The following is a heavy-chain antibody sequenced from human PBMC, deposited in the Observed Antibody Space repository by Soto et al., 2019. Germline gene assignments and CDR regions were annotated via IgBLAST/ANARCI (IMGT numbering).Heavy chain of an antibody. Sequence: SETLSLTCTVSGGSVTNSSYYWGWIRQSPGKGLEWIGSVYYRGRSYSKSSVKSRVTISVDTSKNRFSLSLNSVTASDTVVYFCVSQRTTVPTQAYFDYWGQGALVTSPQ. D-gene: IGHD4-17*01. CDR2: VYYRGRS. J-gene: IGHJ4*02. CDR1: GGSVTNSSYY. CDR3: VSQRTTVPTQAYFDY. V-gene: IGHV4-39*01.